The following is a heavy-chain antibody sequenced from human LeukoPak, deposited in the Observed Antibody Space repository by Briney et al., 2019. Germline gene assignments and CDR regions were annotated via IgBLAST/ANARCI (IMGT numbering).Heavy chain of an antibody. J-gene: IGHJ6*02. Sequence: SETLSLTCTVSGGSISSYYWSWIRQPAAEGRGWIWRIYSSGTTTYNPSFKSRVAMSLDTSNNQLSLKLTSVTAADTAVYYCARVSPIPAAGSSYYFAMDVWGQGTTVSVSS. CDR1: GGSISSYY. CDR2: IYSSGTT. D-gene: IGHD6-13*01. CDR3: ARVSPIPAAGSSYYFAMDV. V-gene: IGHV4-4*07.